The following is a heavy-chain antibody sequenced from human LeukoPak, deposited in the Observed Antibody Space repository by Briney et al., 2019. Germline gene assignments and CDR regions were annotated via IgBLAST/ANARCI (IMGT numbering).Heavy chain of an antibody. CDR2: ITGDGSDI. V-gene: IGHV3-74*01. CDR1: GFTLNKYW. D-gene: IGHD4-17*01. Sequence: GGSLRLSCEASGFTLNKYWMHWVRQAPGKGLVRVSRITGDGSDIAYADSVKGRFTVSRDDAKNILFLQMTSLRVEDTAIYYCTRDAYTTTSNWLDPWGQGTLVTVSS. CDR3: TRDAYTTTSNWLDP. J-gene: IGHJ5*02.